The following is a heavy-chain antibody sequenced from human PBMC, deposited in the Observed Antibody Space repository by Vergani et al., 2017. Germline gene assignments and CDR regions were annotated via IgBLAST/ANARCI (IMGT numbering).Heavy chain of an antibody. D-gene: IGHD3-16*02. V-gene: IGHV2-5*02. CDR1: GFSLSTSGVG. CDR3: AHTHDDYIWGSYRNYFDY. CDR2: IYWDDDK. Sequence: QITLKESGPTLVKPTQTLTLTCTFSGFSLSTSGVGVGWIRQPPGKALEWLALIYWDDDKRYSPSLKSRLTITKDTSKNQVVHTMTNMDPVDTATYYCAHTHDDYIWGSYRNYFDYWGQGTLVTVSS. J-gene: IGHJ4*02.